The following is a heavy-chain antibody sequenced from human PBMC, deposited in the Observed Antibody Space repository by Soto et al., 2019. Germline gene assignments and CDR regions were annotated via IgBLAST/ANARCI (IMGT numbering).Heavy chain of an antibody. CDR2: IYYSGST. CDR1: GGSISSGDYY. CDR3: ARVVYSITMVRGVTRYYFDY. V-gene: IGHV4-30-4*01. J-gene: IGHJ4*02. Sequence: PSETLSLTCTVSGGSISSGDYYWSWIRQPPGKGLEWIGYIYYSGSTYYNPSLKSRATISVDTSKNQFSLKLSSVTAADTAVYYCARVVYSITMVRGVTRYYFDYWGQGTLVTVSS. D-gene: IGHD3-10*01.